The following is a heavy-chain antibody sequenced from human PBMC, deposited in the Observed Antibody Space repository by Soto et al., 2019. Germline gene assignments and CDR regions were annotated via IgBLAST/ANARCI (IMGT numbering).Heavy chain of an antibody. CDR1: GFIVSSNH. J-gene: IGHJ4*02. CDR2: IYSSGST. Sequence: EVQLVESGGGLVQPGGSLRLSCAASGFIVSSNHMSWVRQAPGKGLEWVSIIYSSGSTHYADFVKGRFTISRDNSKNTLYLQMNSLRDEDTAMYYCARDQVTMIRRVITPFDQWGQGTLVTVSS. V-gene: IGHV3-66*01. CDR3: ARDQVTMIRRVITPFDQ. D-gene: IGHD3-10*01.